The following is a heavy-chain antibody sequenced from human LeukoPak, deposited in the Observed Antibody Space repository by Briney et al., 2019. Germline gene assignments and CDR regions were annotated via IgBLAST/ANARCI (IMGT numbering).Heavy chain of an antibody. CDR1: GGSISSYY. V-gene: IGHV4-59*01. J-gene: IGHJ4*02. CDR2: IDYSGST. D-gene: IGHD3-16*01. CDR3: ARDRALGSGKYYFDY. Sequence: SETLSLTCTVSGGSISSYYWSWIRQPPGKGLEWIGYIDYSGSTNYKPSLKRRVTISVDTSTNQFPLKLNSVTAADTAVYYCARDRALGSGKYYFDYWGQGTLVTVSS.